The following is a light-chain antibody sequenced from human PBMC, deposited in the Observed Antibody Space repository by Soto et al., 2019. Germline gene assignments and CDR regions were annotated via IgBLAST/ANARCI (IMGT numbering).Light chain of an antibody. V-gene: IGLV1-51*01. CDR1: SSNIGNNY. Sequence: QSVLTQPPSVSAAPGQKVTISCSGSSSNIGNNYVSWYQQLPGTAPKLLIYDNNKRPSGIPDRFSGSKSATSATLDITGLQTGDEADYYCGTWDSSLSAVVFGGGTKVTVL. J-gene: IGLJ3*02. CDR3: GTWDSSLSAVV. CDR2: DNN.